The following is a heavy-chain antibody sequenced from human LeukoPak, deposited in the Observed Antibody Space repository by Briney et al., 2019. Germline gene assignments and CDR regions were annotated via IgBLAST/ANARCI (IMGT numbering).Heavy chain of an antibody. Sequence: ASVKVSCKASGFTFTGYYMHWVRQAPGQGLEWMGWINPNSGDTHYPQKFQGRVTMTRDTSISTVYMELSRLRSDDTAVYYCARAYTIAASRRDMDVWGKGTTVAVSS. V-gene: IGHV1-2*02. CDR2: INPNSGDT. CDR3: ARAYTIAASRRDMDV. J-gene: IGHJ6*04. CDR1: GFTFTGYY. D-gene: IGHD2-21*01.